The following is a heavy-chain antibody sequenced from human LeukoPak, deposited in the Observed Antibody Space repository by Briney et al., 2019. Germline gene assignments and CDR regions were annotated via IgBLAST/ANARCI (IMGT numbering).Heavy chain of an antibody. CDR3: AKGKGMVYNNYCFDC. V-gene: IGHV3-21*04. Sequence: GGSLRLSCAASGFTFRSYSMNWLRQAPGKGLEWVSTISSHAIYIYYADSVKGRFTISRDNSKNTLYLQMNSLRAEDTAVYYCAKGKGMVYNNYCFDCWGQGSLVTVSS. CDR2: ISSHAIYI. CDR1: GFTFRSYS. J-gene: IGHJ4*02. D-gene: IGHD4-11*01.